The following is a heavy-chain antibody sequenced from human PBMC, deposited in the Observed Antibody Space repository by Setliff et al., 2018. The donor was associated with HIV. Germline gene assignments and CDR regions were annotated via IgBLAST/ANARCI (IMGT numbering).Heavy chain of an antibody. CDR2: VSVYNGNT. D-gene: IGHD3-10*01. J-gene: IGHJ3*02. Sequence: ASVKVSCKDSGYSFTFYGLHGVRQAPGQGLEWMGWVSVYNGNTKYAENFQERLTLTTDATKGTGFMEWRGLRSDYTAVYYCATPGVGAGAFDIWGRGTMVTVSS. CDR1: GYSFTFYG. V-gene: IGHV1-18*04. CDR3: ATPGVGAGAFDI.